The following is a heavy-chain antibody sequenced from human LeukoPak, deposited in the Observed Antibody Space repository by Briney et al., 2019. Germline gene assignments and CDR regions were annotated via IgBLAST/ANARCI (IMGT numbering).Heavy chain of an antibody. CDR2: IISSGGVT. V-gene: IGHV3-23*01. D-gene: IGHD5-18*01. J-gene: IGHJ4*02. CDR1: EFSVGSNY. Sequence: GGSLRLSCAASEFSVGSNYMTWVRQAPGKGLEWVSSIISSGGVTYYADSVKGRFTISRDNSKNTVYLQMDSLRAEDSAVYYCAKNGGYSYGLYYFDYWGQGTLVTVSS. CDR3: AKNGGYSYGLYYFDY.